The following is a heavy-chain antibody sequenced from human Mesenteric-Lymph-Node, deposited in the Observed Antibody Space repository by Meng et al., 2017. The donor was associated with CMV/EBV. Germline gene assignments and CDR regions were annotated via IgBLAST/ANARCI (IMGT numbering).Heavy chain of an antibody. Sequence: GESLKISCAASGFTFDDSTMHWVRQAPGKGLEWVSLIDWDGSMIYYAASVQGRFTISRDNTKNSLYLQMSSLQPEDTAFYYCAKDGYASSGSFANWGRGTLVTVSS. D-gene: IGHD3-10*01. V-gene: IGHV3-43*01. J-gene: IGHJ4*02. CDR1: GFTFDDST. CDR2: IDWDGSMI. CDR3: AKDGYASSGSFAN.